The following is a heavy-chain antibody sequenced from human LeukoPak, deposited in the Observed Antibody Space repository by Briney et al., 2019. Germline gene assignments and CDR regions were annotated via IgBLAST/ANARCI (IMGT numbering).Heavy chain of an antibody. CDR3: ARSYYYDTSGSKDAFDI. CDR2: IYSSGST. CDR1: GGSISSGSYY. D-gene: IGHD3-22*01. V-gene: IGHV4-61*02. Sequence: SETLSLTCSVSGGSISSGSYYWNWIRQPAGKGLEWIGRIYSSGSTNYNPSLQIRVPISGDTSKNQFSLKLNSVTAADTAVYYCARSYYYDTSGSKDAFDIWGQGTMVTVSS. J-gene: IGHJ3*02.